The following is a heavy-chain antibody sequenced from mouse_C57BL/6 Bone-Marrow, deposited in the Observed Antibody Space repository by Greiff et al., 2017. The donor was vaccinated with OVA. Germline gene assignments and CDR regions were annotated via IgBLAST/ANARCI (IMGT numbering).Heavy chain of an antibody. V-gene: IGHV1-81*01. CDR1: GYTFTSYG. J-gene: IGHJ3*01. D-gene: IGHD1-1*01. CDR3: ARSNYCSSSWLAD. Sequence: QVQLQQSGAELARPGASVKLSCKASGYTFTSYGISWVKQRPGQGLEWIGEIYPRSGNTYYNEKFKGKATLTADKSSSTASMELRSLTSEDSAVYVGARSNYCSSSWLADWGQGTLVTVSA. CDR2: IYPRSGNT.